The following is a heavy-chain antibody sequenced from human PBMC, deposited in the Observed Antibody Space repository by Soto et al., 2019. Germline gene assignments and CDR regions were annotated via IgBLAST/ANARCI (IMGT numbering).Heavy chain of an antibody. CDR2: ISYNSGSI. CDR3: AKGFLSWYCSSTTCPLYYYMDV. Sequence: GGSLRLSCAASGFTFDDYAMHWVRQAPGKGLEWVSGISYNSGSIAYADSVKGRFTISRDNAKSSLYLQMNSLTTEDTALYSCAKGFLSWYCSSTTCPLYYYMDVWGKGTTVTVSS. D-gene: IGHD2-2*01. J-gene: IGHJ6*03. V-gene: IGHV3-9*01. CDR1: GFTFDDYA.